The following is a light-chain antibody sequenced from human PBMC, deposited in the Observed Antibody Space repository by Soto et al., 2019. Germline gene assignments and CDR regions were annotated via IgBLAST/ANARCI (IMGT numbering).Light chain of an antibody. J-gene: IGKJ1*01. CDR1: QSITSSY. CDR2: GAY. CDR3: QQYGSSPT. Sequence: ENVLTQAPGTLSLSPGERATLSCRASQSITSSYLAWYQQKPGQAPRLLIYGAYSRATGISDRFSSSGSGTAFTLTINRLAPEDSAVYYCQQYGSSPTFGQGTKVEIK. V-gene: IGKV3-20*01.